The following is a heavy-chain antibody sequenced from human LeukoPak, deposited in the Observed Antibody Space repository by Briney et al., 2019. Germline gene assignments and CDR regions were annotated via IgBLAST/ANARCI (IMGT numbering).Heavy chain of an antibody. V-gene: IGHV3-21*04. CDR3: AKDSNSNY. CDR2: ISSSSSYI. D-gene: IGHD4-11*01. Sequence: PGGSLRLSCAASGFPFSSYSMNWVRQLPGKGLEWVSSISSSSSYIYYADSVKGRSTISRDNSKNTLYLQMNSLRAEDTAIYYCAKDSNSNYWGQGTQVTVSS. CDR1: GFPFSSYS. J-gene: IGHJ4*02.